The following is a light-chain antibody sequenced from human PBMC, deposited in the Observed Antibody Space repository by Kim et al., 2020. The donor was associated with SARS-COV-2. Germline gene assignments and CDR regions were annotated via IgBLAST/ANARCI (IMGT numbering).Light chain of an antibody. CDR1: NSNIGAGYD. V-gene: IGLV1-40*01. CDR3: QSYDSTLTGVV. Sequence: QRVTISCTGSNSNIGAGYDVHWYQHLPGTAPNLLIYGNSNRPSGVPDRFSGSKSGTSASLAITGLQAEDEADYYCQSYDSTLTGVVFGGGTQLTVL. J-gene: IGLJ2*01. CDR2: GNS.